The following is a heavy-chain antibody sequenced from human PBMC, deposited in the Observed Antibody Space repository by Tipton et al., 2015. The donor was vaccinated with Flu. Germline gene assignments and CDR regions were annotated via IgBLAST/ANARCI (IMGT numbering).Heavy chain of an antibody. CDR3: ARTPAAYYDFWSGPRFGAFDI. J-gene: IGHJ3*02. CDR1: GGSISSYY. D-gene: IGHD3-3*01. CDR2: IYYSGST. Sequence: TLSLTCTVSGGSISSYYWSWIRQPPGKGLEWIGYIYYSGSTNYNPSLKSRVTISVDTSKNQFSLKLSSVTAADTAVYYCARTPAAYYDFWSGPRFGAFDIWGQGTMVTVSS. V-gene: IGHV4-59*07.